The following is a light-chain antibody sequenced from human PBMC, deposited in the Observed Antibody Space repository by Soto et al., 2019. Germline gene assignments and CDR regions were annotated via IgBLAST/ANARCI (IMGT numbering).Light chain of an antibody. CDR2: DAS. CDR1: QGISSW. CDR3: QQYNSYFT. Sequence: DIQMTQSPSTVSASVGDRVTITCRASQGISSWLAWYQQKPGQAPKLLIYDASSLESGVPSRFSGGGSGTEFPLTISSLQPDDFATYYRQQYNSYFTFGPGTKVDIK. J-gene: IGKJ3*01. V-gene: IGKV1-5*01.